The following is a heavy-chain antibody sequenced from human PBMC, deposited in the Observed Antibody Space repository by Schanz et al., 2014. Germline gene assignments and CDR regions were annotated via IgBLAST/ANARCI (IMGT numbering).Heavy chain of an antibody. CDR1: GYTFTSYG. J-gene: IGHJ4*02. CDR3: ARDFSAYVGNYFDY. Sequence: QVQLIQSGAEVKKPGASVKVSCTASGYTFTSYGINWVRQAPGQGLEWMGWISAYNGNTNYAQKLQGRVTMTTDTSTSTAYMELRSLRFDDTAVYYCARDFSAYVGNYFDYWGQGTLVTVSS. CDR2: ISAYNGNT. D-gene: IGHD5-12*01. V-gene: IGHV1-18*01.